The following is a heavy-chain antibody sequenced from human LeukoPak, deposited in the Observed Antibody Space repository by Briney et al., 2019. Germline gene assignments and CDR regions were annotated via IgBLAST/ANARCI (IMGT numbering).Heavy chain of an antibody. V-gene: IGHV4-34*01. Sequence: SETLSLTCAVYGGSFSGYYRSWIRQPPGKGLEWIGEINHSGSTNYNPSLKSRVTISVDTSKNQFSLKLSSVTAADTAVYYCARGRIKYCSGGSCYSGSGWFDPWGQGTLVTVSS. D-gene: IGHD2-15*01. CDR1: GGSFSGYY. CDR3: ARGRIKYCSGGSCYSGSGWFDP. CDR2: INHSGST. J-gene: IGHJ5*02.